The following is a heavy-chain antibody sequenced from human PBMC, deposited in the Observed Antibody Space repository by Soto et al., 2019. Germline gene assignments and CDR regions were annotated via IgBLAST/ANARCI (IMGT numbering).Heavy chain of an antibody. CDR3: ARMAVRGAVAGPGYYYYGMDV. V-gene: IGHV1-69*13. CDR2: IIPIFGTA. CDR1: GGTFSGYA. Sequence: SVKVSCKASGGTFSGYAISWVRQAPGQGLEWMGGIIPIFGTANYAQKFQGRVTITADESTSTAYMELSSLRSEDTAVYYCARMAVRGAVAGPGYYYYGMDVWGQGTTVTVSS. D-gene: IGHD6-19*01. J-gene: IGHJ6*02.